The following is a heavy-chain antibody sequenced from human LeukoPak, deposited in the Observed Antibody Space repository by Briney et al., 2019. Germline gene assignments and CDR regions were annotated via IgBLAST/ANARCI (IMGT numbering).Heavy chain of an antibody. CDR2: INPNSGGT. V-gene: IGHV1-2*02. CDR3: AREGPGLVGYGMDV. J-gene: IGHJ6*02. Sequence: ASVKVSCKASGYTFTGYYMHWVRQAPGQGLEWMGWINPNSGGTNYAQKFQGGVTMTRDTSISTAYMELSRLRSDDTAVYYCAREGPGLVGYGMDVWGQGTTVTVSS. CDR1: GYTFTGYY. D-gene: IGHD2-15*01.